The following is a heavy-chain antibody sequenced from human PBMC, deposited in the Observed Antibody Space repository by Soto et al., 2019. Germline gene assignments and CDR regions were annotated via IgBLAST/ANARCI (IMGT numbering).Heavy chain of an antibody. D-gene: IGHD3-3*01. V-gene: IGHV3-23*01. CDR3: AKDRVLEWLLGAFDI. Sequence: PGGSLRLSCAASGFTFSSYAMSWVLQAPGKGLEWVSAISGSGGSTYYADSVKGRFTISRDNSKNTLYLQMNSLRAEDTAVYYCAKDRVLEWLLGAFDIWGQGTMVTVSS. J-gene: IGHJ3*02. CDR1: GFTFSSYA. CDR2: ISGSGGST.